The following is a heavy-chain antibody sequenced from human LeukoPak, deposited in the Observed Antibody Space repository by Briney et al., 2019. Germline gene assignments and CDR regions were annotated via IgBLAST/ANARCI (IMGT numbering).Heavy chain of an antibody. CDR3: VRTGPLVTPVH. J-gene: IGHJ1*01. V-gene: IGHV4-39*01. CDR2: IYYTGRT. D-gene: IGHD3-9*01. CDR1: NGSISGSTYY. Sequence: SETLSLTCTVSNGSISGSTYYWGWIRQPPGKGLEWIGSIYYTGRTYYSPSLKSRVSISVDTSKNQFSLEVTSVIAADTALYFCVRTGPLVTPVHWGQGVLVTVSS.